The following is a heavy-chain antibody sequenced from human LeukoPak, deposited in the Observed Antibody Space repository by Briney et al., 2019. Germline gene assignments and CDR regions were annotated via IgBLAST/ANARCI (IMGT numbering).Heavy chain of an antibody. CDR2: INHSGST. CDR1: GGSFSGYY. Sequence: PSETLSLTCAVYGGSFSGYYWSWIRQPPGKGLEWIGEINHSGSTNYNPSLKSRVTISVDTSKTQFSLKLSSVTAADTAVYYCANYGESGMDVWGQGTTVTVSS. V-gene: IGHV4-34*01. CDR3: ANYGESGMDV. J-gene: IGHJ6*02. D-gene: IGHD4-17*01.